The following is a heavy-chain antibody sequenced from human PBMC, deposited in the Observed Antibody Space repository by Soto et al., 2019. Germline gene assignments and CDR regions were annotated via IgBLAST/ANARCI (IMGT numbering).Heavy chain of an antibody. D-gene: IGHD2-2*01. CDR3: ARGPDSVVPAAPDY. V-gene: IGHV3-66*01. Sequence: GGSLRLSCAASGFTVSSNYMSWVRQAPGKGLEWVSVIYSGGSTYYADSVKGRFTISRDNSKNTLYLQMNSLRAEDTAVYYCARGPDSVVPAAPDYWGQGTLVTVSS. J-gene: IGHJ4*02. CDR1: GFTVSSNY. CDR2: IYSGGST.